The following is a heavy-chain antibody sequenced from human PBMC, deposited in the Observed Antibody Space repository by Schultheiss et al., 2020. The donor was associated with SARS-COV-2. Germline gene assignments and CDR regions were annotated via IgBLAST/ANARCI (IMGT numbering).Heavy chain of an antibody. CDR2: INSDGSAS. Sequence: GSLRLSCAASGFTFSSYWMHWVRQAPGKGLVWVSRINSDGSASSYADSVKGRFTVSRDNAGNTLYLQMNNLRVEDTAIYYCARARAEQHLPFSWGPIPHPTTWFDPWGQGTLVTVSS. CDR1: GFTFSSYW. CDR3: ARARAEQHLPFSWGPIPHPTTWFDP. J-gene: IGHJ5*02. D-gene: IGHD6-13*01. V-gene: IGHV3-74*01.